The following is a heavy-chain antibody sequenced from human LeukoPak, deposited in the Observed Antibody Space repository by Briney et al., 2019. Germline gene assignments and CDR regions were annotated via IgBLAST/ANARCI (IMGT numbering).Heavy chain of an antibody. CDR2: IIPIFGTA. J-gene: IGHJ5*02. V-gene: IGHV1-69*13. D-gene: IGHD4-11*01. CDR3: ARDLGSSNYNWFDP. CDR1: GGTFSSYA. Sequence: ASVKVSCKASGGTFSSYAISWVRQAPGQGLEWMGGIIPIFGTANYAQKFQGRVTITADESTSTAYMELSSLRSEDTAVYYCARDLGSSNYNWFDPWGQGTLVTVSS.